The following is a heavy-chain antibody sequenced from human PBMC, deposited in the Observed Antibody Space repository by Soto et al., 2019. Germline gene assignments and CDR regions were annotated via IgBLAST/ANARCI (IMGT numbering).Heavy chain of an antibody. CDR3: AKDMDY. Sequence: EVQLVESGGGLVQPGRSLRLSCAASGFTFDDYAMHWVRQAPGKGLAWVSGISWNSGSIGYADSVKGRFTISRDNAKNSLYLQMNSLRAEDTALYYCAKDMDYWGQGTLVTVSS. CDR1: GFTFDDYA. J-gene: IGHJ4*02. CDR2: ISWNSGSI. V-gene: IGHV3-9*01.